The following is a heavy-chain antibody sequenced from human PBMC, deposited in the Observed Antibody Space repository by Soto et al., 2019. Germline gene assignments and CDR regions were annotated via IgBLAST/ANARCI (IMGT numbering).Heavy chain of an antibody. Sequence: SVKVSCKASGVTFSSYAISWVRHSPGQSHEWMGEIIPIFGTANYAQKFQGRVTITADESTSTAYMELSSLRSEDTAVYYCARVIDVAAAGPVPKTSYYYYGMDVWGQGTTVTVSS. D-gene: IGHD6-13*01. CDR1: GVTFSSYA. V-gene: IGHV1-69*13. J-gene: IGHJ6*02. CDR2: IIPIFGTA. CDR3: ARVIDVAAAGPVPKTSYYYYGMDV.